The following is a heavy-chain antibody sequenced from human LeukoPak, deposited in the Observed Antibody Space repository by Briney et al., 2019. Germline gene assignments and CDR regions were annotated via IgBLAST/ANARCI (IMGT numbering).Heavy chain of an antibody. Sequence: GGSLRLSCAASGFTFSSYGIHWVRQAPGQGLGWVAVISYDGTNKYYTDSVTGRFTISRDNSKNTLYLQMLSLRADDTAVYYCARDVVPYYYYYMDVWGKGTTVTISS. CDR2: ISYDGTNK. CDR1: GFTFSSYG. J-gene: IGHJ6*03. V-gene: IGHV3-30*19. CDR3: ARDVVPYYYYYMDV. D-gene: IGHD2-21*01.